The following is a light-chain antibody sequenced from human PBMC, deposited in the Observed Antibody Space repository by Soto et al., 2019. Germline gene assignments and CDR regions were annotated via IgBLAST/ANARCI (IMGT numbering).Light chain of an antibody. V-gene: IGKV3-15*01. Sequence: TVFVVPLKKRTLSLMASQSVNSNLAWYQQKPGQAPRLLIYGASTRATGIPASFIGNGSGTEFTLTASSLQPEDFAVYYCPLSTNLLFTSAPGTMVDI. CDR1: QSVNSN. CDR2: GAS. CDR3: PLSTNLLFT. J-gene: IGKJ3*01.